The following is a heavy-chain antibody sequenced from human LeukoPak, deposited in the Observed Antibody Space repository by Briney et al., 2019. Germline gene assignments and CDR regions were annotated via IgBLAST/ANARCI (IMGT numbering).Heavy chain of an antibody. V-gene: IGHV6-1*01. CDR1: GDTFSSNSAV. Sequence: SQTLSLTCAISGDTFSSNSAVWSWIRQSPARGLEWLGRTYYRAKWYSEYTVYVRGRITINSDTSKNQFSLQLNSVTPDDTAVYYCARWVGSAGRFDNWGQGSLVTVSS. CDR2: TYYRAKWYS. CDR3: ARWVGSAGRFDN. D-gene: IGHD1-26*01. J-gene: IGHJ4*02.